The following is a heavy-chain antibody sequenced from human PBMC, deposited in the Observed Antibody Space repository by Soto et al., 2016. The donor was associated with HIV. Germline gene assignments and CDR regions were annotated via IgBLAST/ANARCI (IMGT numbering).Heavy chain of an antibody. J-gene: IGHJ4*02. Sequence: EVQLVESGGGLVQPGRSLRLSCAASGFTFDAYAMHWVRQAPGKGLEWVSGISWNSGTIGYADSVKGRFTISRDNAKNSLYLQMDSLGPEDTAFYYCVKXNSGWYYFDHWGQGNTGHRVL. CDR2: ISWNSGTI. CDR1: GFTFDAYA. D-gene: IGHD6-19*01. CDR3: VKXNSGWYYFDH. V-gene: IGHV3-9*01.